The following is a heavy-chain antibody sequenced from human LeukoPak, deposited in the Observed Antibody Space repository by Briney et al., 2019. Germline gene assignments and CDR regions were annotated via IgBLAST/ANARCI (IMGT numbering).Heavy chain of an antibody. D-gene: IGHD3-3*01. Sequence: GGSLILSCAASGFTFSDYYMSWIRPAPGKGLEWVSYISSSGSTIYYADSVKGRFTISRDNAKNSLYLQMNSLRAEDTAVYYCAREPTHYDFWSGYYVLYYFDYWGQGTLVTVSS. CDR3: AREPTHYDFWSGYYVLYYFDY. J-gene: IGHJ4*02. V-gene: IGHV3-11*01. CDR2: ISSSGSTI. CDR1: GFTFSDYY.